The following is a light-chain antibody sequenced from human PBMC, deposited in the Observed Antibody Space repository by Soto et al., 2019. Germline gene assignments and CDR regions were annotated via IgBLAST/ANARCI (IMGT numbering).Light chain of an antibody. CDR2: SAS. CDR1: QSVNSD. V-gene: IGKV3-15*01. CDR3: QQYNNWPLT. J-gene: IGKJ4*01. Sequence: ETVMTQSPATLSASPGESATLSCRASQSVNSDLAWYQQIPGQAHRLLIYSASTGATGGPARFSGSGSGTEFTLTISSLQSEDFAIYYCQQYNNWPLTFGGGTKVEI.